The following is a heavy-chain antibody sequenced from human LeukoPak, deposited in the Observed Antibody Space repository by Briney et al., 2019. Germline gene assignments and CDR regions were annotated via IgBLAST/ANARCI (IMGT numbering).Heavy chain of an antibody. D-gene: IGHD3-22*01. CDR1: GFDFSSYG. CDR3: AKGASMIVINTPLVS. V-gene: IGHV3-21*01. J-gene: IGHJ4*02. Sequence: GGSLRLSCVASGFDFSSYGMNWVRQAPGKGLEWVSSIGGSKRSIYYAASVKGRFTISRDIAKNSLFLHMNSLRAEDTAVYYCAKGASMIVINTPLVSWGQGTLVTVSS. CDR2: IGGSKRSI.